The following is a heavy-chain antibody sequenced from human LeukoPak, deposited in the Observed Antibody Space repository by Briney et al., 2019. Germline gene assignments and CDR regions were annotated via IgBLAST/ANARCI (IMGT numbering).Heavy chain of an antibody. J-gene: IGHJ4*02. V-gene: IGHV4-39*01. CDR2: IYYSGNS. Sequence: SETLSLTCTVSGGSISSSSYYWGWIRQPPGKGLEWIGNIYYSGNSYYTPSLKSRVTISVDTSKNQFSLKLGSVTAADTAVYYCARHTGDIGEFLDYWGQGTLVTVSS. D-gene: IGHD3-10*01. CDR1: GGSISSSSYY. CDR3: ARHTGDIGEFLDY.